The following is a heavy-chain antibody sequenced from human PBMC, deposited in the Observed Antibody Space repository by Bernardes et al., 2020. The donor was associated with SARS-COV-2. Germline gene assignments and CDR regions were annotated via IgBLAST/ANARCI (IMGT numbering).Heavy chain of an antibody. J-gene: IGHJ5*02. CDR2: ISWNSGSI. CDR3: AKDIRAAREGGWFDP. V-gene: IGHV3-9*01. Sequence: GGSLRLSCAASGFTFDDYAMHWVRQAPGKGLEWVSGISWNSGSIGYADSVKGRFTISRDNAKNSLYLQMNSLRAEDTALYYCAKDIRAAREGGWFDPWGQGTLVTVSS. D-gene: IGHD6-6*01. CDR1: GFTFDDYA.